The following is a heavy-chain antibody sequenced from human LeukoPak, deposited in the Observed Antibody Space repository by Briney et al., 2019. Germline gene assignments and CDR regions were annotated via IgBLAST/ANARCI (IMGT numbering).Heavy chain of an antibody. CDR3: ARYIAAAGYFDY. CDR1: GFTFSSYE. D-gene: IGHD6-13*01. V-gene: IGHV3-48*03. CDR2: ISSSGSTI. J-gene: IGHJ4*02. Sequence: GGSLRLSCAASGFTFSSYEMNWVRQAPGKGLEWVSYISSSGSTIYYADSVKGRFTISRDNAKNSLYLQMNSLRAEDTAVYYCARYIAAAGYFDYWGQGTLVTVSS.